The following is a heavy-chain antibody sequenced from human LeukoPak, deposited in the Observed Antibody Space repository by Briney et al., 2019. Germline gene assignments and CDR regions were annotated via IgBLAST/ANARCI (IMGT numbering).Heavy chain of an antibody. J-gene: IGHJ4*02. V-gene: IGHV3-23*01. D-gene: IGHD5-18*01. CDR1: GFTVSGNY. CDR3: VKEERGYSYGDY. CDR2: VSDDGAKT. Sequence: GGSLRLSCAASGFTVSGNYMSWVRQPPGKGLEWVSAVSDDGAKTWYADSVKGRFTISRDDSKNTVSLQMTNLRADDTARYYCVKEERGYSYGDYWGQGTLVTVSS.